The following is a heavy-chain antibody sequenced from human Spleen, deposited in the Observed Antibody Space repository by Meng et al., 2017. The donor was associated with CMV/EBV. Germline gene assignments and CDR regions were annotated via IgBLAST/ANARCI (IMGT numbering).Heavy chain of an antibody. J-gene: IGHJ6*02. Sequence: GGSLRLSCAASGFTFSSYVVSWVRQAPGKGLEWVSSISGSGGTTYYADSVNGRFTISRDNSKNTLYLQMNNLRAKDTAVYYCARGGVRARMDVWGQGATVTVSS. D-gene: IGHD2-8*01. V-gene: IGHV3-23*01. CDR3: ARGGVRARMDV. CDR2: ISGSGGTT. CDR1: GFTFSSYV.